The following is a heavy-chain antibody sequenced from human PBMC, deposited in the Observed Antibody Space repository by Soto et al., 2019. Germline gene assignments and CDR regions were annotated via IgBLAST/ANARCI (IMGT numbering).Heavy chain of an antibody. CDR2: IWYDGSNK. V-gene: IGHV3-33*01. J-gene: IGHJ4*02. Sequence: QVQLVESGGGVVQPGRSLRLSCAASGFTFSSYGMHWVRQAPGKGLEWVAVIWYDGSNKYYADSVKGRFTISRDNSKNTLYLQMNSLRAEDTAVYYCARDRFTGRGYNPMDYWGQGTLVTVSS. D-gene: IGHD3-10*01. CDR3: ARDRFTGRGYNPMDY. CDR1: GFTFSSYG.